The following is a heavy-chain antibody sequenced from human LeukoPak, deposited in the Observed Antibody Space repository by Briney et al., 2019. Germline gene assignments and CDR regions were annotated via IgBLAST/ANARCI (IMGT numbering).Heavy chain of an antibody. D-gene: IGHD3-22*01. J-gene: IGHJ4*02. CDR1: GGPISSGGYY. CDR2: IYYSGST. V-gene: IGHV4-31*03. CDR3: ASYCGSSGYRDY. Sequence: SQTLSLTCTVSGGPISSGGYYWSWIRQHPGKGLEWIGYIYYSGSTYYTPSLKSRVTISVDTSKNQFSLKLRSVTAADTAVYYCASYCGSSGYRDYWGQGTLVTVSS.